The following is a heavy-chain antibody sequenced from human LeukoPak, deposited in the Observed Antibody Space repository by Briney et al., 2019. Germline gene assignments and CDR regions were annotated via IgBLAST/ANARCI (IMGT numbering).Heavy chain of an antibody. Sequence: ASVKVSCKTSGYSFTNYGISWVRQAPGQGLEWMGWISAYNGNPIYAQKLQGRVTMTADTSTSTAYMELRSLRSDDTAVYYCARGYNWNAWGSAFDIWGQGTMVTVSS. CDR3: ARGYNWNAWGSAFDI. V-gene: IGHV1-18*01. D-gene: IGHD1-20*01. CDR1: GYSFTNYG. J-gene: IGHJ3*02. CDR2: ISAYNGNP.